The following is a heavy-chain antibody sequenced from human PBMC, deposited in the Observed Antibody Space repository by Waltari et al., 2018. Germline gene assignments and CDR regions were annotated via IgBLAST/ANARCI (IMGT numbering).Heavy chain of an antibody. CDR2: ISGTGCST. CDR1: GITFSSYA. J-gene: IGHJ6*02. Sequence: EVQLLESGGGLVQPGGSLRLSCAAYGITFSSYAMSWVREAPGKGLGLLSAISGTGCSTDSRDSVKVRFTISRYTSKYTLYLQMNSLIAEDTAVYYCAKGSWSITMIVAGVLDYGMDGWGQGTTVTVSS. CDR3: AKGSWSITMIVAGVLDYGMDG. D-gene: IGHD3-22*01. V-gene: IGHV3-23*01.